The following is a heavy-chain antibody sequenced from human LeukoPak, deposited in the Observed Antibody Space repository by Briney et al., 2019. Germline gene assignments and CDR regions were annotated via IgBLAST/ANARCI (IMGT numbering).Heavy chain of an antibody. CDR1: GGSFSGYY. D-gene: IGHD6-19*01. Sequence: SETLSLTCAVHGGSFSGYYWSWIRQPPGKGLEWIGEINHSGSTNYNPSLKSRVTISVDTSKNQFSLKLSSVTAADTAVYYCAGKWLVQVRDWFDPGGQGKLVTVSS. J-gene: IGHJ5*02. CDR2: INHSGST. CDR3: AGKWLVQVRDWFDP. V-gene: IGHV4-34*01.